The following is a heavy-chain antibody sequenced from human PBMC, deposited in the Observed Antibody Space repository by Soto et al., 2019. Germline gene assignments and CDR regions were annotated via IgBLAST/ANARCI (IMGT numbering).Heavy chain of an antibody. CDR3: ARDSPSGGPDILTNSQWGFDP. V-gene: IGHV4-39*02. Sequence: PSETLSLTCTVSGGSISSSSYYWGWIRQPPGKGLEWIGSIYYSGSTYYNPSLKSRVTISVDTSKNQFSLKLSSVTAADTAVYYSARDSPSGGPDILTNSQWGFDPWGQGTLVTVSS. CDR2: IYYSGST. J-gene: IGHJ5*02. D-gene: IGHD3-9*01. CDR1: GGSISSSSYY.